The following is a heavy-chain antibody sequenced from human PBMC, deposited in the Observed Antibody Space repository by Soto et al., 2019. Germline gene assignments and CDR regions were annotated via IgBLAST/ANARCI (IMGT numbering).Heavy chain of an antibody. D-gene: IGHD6-19*01. CDR3: AKSPRGWYSYYYYGMDV. V-gene: IGHV3-23*01. J-gene: IGHJ6*02. Sequence: EVQLLESGGGLVQPGGSLRLSCAASGFTFSSYAMSWVRQAPGKGLEWVSAISGSGGSTYYADSVKGRFTISRDNSKNTLYLQINSLRAEDTAVYYCAKSPRGWYSYYYYGMDVWGQGTTVTVSS. CDR2: ISGSGGST. CDR1: GFTFSSYA.